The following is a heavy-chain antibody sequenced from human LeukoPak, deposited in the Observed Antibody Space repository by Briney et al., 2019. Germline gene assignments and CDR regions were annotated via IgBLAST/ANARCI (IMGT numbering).Heavy chain of an antibody. CDR1: GYSISSGYY. J-gene: IGHJ4*02. CDR3: ARARREMVDY. CDR2: IYHSGST. Sequence: SETLSLTCTVSGYSISSGYYWGWIRQPPGKGLEWIGSIYHSGSTYYNPSLKSRVTISVDTSKNQFSLKLSSVTAADTAVSYCARARREMVDYWGQGTLVTVSS. D-gene: IGHD5-24*01. V-gene: IGHV4-38-2*02.